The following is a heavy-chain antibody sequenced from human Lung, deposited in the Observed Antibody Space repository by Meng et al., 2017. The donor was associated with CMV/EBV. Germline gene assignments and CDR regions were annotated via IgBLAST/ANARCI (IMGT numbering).Heavy chain of an antibody. CDR3: LRGSGGSV. D-gene: IGHD3-10*01. CDR1: GDSITNHNW. V-gene: IGHV4-4*02. CDR2: IPHRGSS. J-gene: IGHJ1*01. Sequence: VTLRVSAPALGKPSEPLSLTCAVSGDSITNHNWWAWVRQPPGKGLEWIGEIPHRGSSAYNPSLKSRVSMSIDKSKNQLSLKLTSVTAADTVVYHCLRGSGGSVWGQGTLVTVSS.